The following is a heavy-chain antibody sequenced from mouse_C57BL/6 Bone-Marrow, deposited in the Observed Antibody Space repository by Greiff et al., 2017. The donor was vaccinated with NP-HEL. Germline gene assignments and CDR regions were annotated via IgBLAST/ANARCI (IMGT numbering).Heavy chain of an antibody. CDR1: GYSFTDYN. V-gene: IGHV1-39*01. CDR3: ARRGVVAPDD. CDR2: INPNDGTT. J-gene: IGHJ2*01. D-gene: IGHD1-1*01. Sequence: EVKLMESGPELVKPGASVKISCKASGYSFTDYNMNWVKQSNGKSLEWIGVINPNDGTTSYNQKFKGKATLTVDQSTSTAYMQLNSLTSEDSAVYYCARRGVVAPDDWGQGTTLTVSS.